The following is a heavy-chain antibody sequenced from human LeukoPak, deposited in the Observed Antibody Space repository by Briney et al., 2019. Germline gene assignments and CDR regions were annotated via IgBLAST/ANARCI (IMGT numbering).Heavy chain of an antibody. Sequence: PSETLSLTCAVSGDSISGHPWSWIRQPPGKGLDSIAFIDYNGYTNYNPSLKSRVTISADTSKNQLSLNLNSVTSADAAVYYCARLAKCDGDCYSFDFWGQGILVAVSS. CDR3: ARLAKCDGDCYSFDF. J-gene: IGHJ4*02. D-gene: IGHD2-21*02. CDR1: GDSISGHP. CDR2: IDYNGYT. V-gene: IGHV4-59*11.